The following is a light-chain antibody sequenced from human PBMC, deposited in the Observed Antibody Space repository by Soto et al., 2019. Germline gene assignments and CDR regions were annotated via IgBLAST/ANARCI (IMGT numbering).Light chain of an antibody. CDR2: DAS. J-gene: IGKJ2*01. Sequence: EIVLTQSPATLSLSPGERATLSCRASQSVSSYLAWYQQKPGQAPRLLIYDASNRATGIPARFSGSGSGTDFTLTISSLEPDDCAIYYCQQYGPSQYTFGQGTKLEVK. CDR3: QQYGPSQYT. CDR1: QSVSSY. V-gene: IGKV3-11*01.